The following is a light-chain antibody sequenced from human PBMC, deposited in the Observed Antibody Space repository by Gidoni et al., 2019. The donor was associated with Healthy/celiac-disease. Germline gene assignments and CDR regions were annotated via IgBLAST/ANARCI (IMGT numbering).Light chain of an antibody. V-gene: IGKV4-1*01. Sequence: DIVMTQSPDSLAVSLGARATTNCKSSQTVLYRSDNRNYLAWYQQKPGQSPKLLIYWASTRASGVPDRFSGSGSGTDFTLTISTLQAEDAAVYFCQQYYDSPRTFGQGTKVEIK. CDR1: QTVLYRSDNRNY. J-gene: IGKJ1*01. CDR2: WAS. CDR3: QQYYDSPRT.